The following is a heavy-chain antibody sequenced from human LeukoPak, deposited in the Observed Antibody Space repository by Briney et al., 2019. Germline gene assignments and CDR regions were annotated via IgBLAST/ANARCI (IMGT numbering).Heavy chain of an antibody. D-gene: IGHD3-10*01. CDR3: ARAYGSGSYALWSKIPPTYYFDY. CDR2: IYYSGST. J-gene: IGHJ4*02. CDR1: GGSISSGDYY. Sequence: KPSETLSLTCTVSGGSISSGDYYWSWIRQPPGKGLEWIGYIYYSGSTYYNPSLKSRVTISVDTSKNQFSLKLSSVTAADTAVYYCARAYGSGSYALWSKIPPTYYFDYWGQGTLVTVSS. V-gene: IGHV4-30-4*01.